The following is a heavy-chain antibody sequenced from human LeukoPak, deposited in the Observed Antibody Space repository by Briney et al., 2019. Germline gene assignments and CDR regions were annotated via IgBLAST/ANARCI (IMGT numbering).Heavy chain of an antibody. V-gene: IGHV3-21*01. Sequence: GGSLRLSCAASGFTFSSYAMSWVRQAPGKGLEWVSSISSGSGYIYYADSVKGRFTISRDNAKNSLYLQTNSLRAEDTAVYYCARDDMAYWGQGTLVTVSS. D-gene: IGHD2-15*01. CDR1: GFTFSSYA. J-gene: IGHJ4*02. CDR2: ISSGSGYI. CDR3: ARDDMAY.